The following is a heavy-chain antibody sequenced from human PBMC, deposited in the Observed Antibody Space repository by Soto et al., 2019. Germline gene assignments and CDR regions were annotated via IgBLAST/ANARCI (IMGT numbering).Heavy chain of an antibody. Sequence: EVQLLESGGGLVQPGGSLRLSCAASGFTFSTYAMTWVRQAPGKGLEWVSAISGSGGTTNYADSVKGRFTISRDNSKNTLYLQMNSLRAEDTAVYYCVKGRTTAHRDDYWGQGTLVTVSS. D-gene: IGHD3-10*01. CDR1: GFTFSTYA. CDR3: VKGRTTAHRDDY. CDR2: ISGSGGTT. V-gene: IGHV3-23*01. J-gene: IGHJ4*02.